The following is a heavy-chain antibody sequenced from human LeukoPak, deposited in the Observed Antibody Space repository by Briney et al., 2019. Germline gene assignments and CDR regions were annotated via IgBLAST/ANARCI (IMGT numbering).Heavy chain of an antibody. CDR2: ISGSGGST. CDR1: GFTFSSYA. Sequence: GSLRLSCAASGFTFSSYAMSWVRQAPGKGLEWVSAISGSGGSTYYADSVKGRFTISRDNSKNTLYLQMNSLRAEDTAVYYCARSGVLRFLRSDRWLDPWGQGTLVTVSS. D-gene: IGHD3-3*01. J-gene: IGHJ5*02. CDR3: ARSGVLRFLRSDRWLDP. V-gene: IGHV3-23*01.